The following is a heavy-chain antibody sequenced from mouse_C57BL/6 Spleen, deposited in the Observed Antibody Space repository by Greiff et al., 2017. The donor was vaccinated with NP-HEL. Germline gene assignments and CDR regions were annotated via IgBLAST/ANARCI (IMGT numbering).Heavy chain of an antibody. Sequence: VQLQQSGPELVKPGASVKISCKASGYAFSSSWMNWVKQRPGKGLEWIGRIYPGDGDTNYNGKFKGKATLTADKSSSTAYMQLSSLTSEDSAVYFCEREAGTGNYFDYWGQGTTLTVSS. CDR2: IYPGDGDT. J-gene: IGHJ2*01. CDR3: EREAGTGNYFDY. CDR1: GYAFSSSW. D-gene: IGHD4-1*01. V-gene: IGHV1-82*01.